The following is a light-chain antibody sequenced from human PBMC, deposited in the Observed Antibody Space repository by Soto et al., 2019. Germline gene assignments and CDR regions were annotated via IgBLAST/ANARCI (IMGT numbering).Light chain of an antibody. CDR2: KAS. J-gene: IGKJ1*01. V-gene: IGKV1-5*03. CDR1: QTISSW. CDR3: QHYNSYSEA. Sequence: DIPMTQSPSTLSGSVGDRVTITCRASQTISSWLAWYQQKPGKAPKLLIDKASTLKSGVPSRFSGSGSGTEFTLTISSLQPDDFATYYCQHYNSYSEAFGQGTKVELK.